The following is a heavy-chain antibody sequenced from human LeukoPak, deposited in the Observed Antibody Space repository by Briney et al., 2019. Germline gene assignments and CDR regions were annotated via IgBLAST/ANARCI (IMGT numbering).Heavy chain of an antibody. J-gene: IGHJ4*02. V-gene: IGHV3-7*01. CDR3: ARDRIPGYCTSGSCTTDY. Sequence: GSLRLSCAASGFSFSSYWMSWVRQAPGKGLEWVAHIKQDGSEKYYVDSVKGRFTISRDNAKNSLYLQMNSLRAEDTAVYYCARDRIPGYCTSGSCTTDYWGQGTLVTVSS. D-gene: IGHD2-15*01. CDR1: GFSFSSYW. CDR2: IKQDGSEK.